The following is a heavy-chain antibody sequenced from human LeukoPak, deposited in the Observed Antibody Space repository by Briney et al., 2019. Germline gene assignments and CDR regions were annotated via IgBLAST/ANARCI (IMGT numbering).Heavy chain of an antibody. CDR1: GFTFSDYY. D-gene: IGHD4-23*01. CDR3: ARDWGDYGGNSVVAFDI. Sequence: GGSLRLSCAASGFTFSDYYMSWIRQAPGKGLEWVSYISSGSSYTNYADSVKGRFTISRDNAKNSLYLQMNSLRAEDTAVYYCARDWGDYGGNSVVAFDIWGQGTMVTVSS. V-gene: IGHV3-11*05. J-gene: IGHJ3*02. CDR2: ISSGSSYT.